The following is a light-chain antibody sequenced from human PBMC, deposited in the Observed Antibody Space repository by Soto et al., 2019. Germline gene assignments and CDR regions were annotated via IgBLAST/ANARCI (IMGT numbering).Light chain of an antibody. Sequence: ETVFTQSQSTLSLSPGERATLSCSASQSFSNNYLAWYQQKPGQAPRLLIHGASNRATGIPDRFSGSGSGTEFTLTISSLQSEDFEVYYCQQYNSWPPITFGQGTRLE. CDR1: QSFSNNY. CDR3: QQYNSWPPIT. CDR2: GAS. V-gene: IGKV3-20*01. J-gene: IGKJ5*01.